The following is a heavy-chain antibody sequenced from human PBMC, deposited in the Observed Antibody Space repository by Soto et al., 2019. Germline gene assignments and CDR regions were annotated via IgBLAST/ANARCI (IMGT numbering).Heavy chain of an antibody. CDR1: GFTFINTG. V-gene: IGHV3-23*01. CDR3: AKIGGYFDD. D-gene: IGHD3-22*01. Sequence: EVQVLQSGGGLVPPGGSLRLSCAGSGFTFINTGMSWVRQAPGQGLEWVSAITGNGDTTYYANSVKGRFTIPRDNSKSTIYLQMNSLGDEDSAGDYGAKIGGYFDDWGQGTLVTVSS. CDR2: ITGNGDTT. J-gene: IGHJ4*02.